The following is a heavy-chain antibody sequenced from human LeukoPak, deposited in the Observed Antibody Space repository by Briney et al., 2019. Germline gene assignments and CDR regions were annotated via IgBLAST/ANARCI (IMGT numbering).Heavy chain of an antibody. CDR2: ILPIIHIP. D-gene: IGHD3-3*01. Sequence: SVKVSCKTSGGTFGTYTISWVRQAPEQGLEWMGRILPIIHIPDYAQKFQDRVTITADTSTNTAYMELGSLRSEDTAVYYCARETEDDSIFGVVFGPLDYWGQGTLVTVSP. CDR3: ARETEDDSIFGVVFGPLDY. CDR1: GGTFGTYT. V-gene: IGHV1-69*04. J-gene: IGHJ4*02.